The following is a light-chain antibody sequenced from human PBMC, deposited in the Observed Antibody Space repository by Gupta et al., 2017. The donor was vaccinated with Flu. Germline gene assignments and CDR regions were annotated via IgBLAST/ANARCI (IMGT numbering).Light chain of an antibody. Sequence: SVLTQPPSVSGAPGQRVTISCTESSSKIGAGYDVHLYQQLPGTAPKLLIYGNSNRPSGVPDRFSGSKSGTSASLAITGLQADDEADYYCQSYDSSLSGSVFGGGTKLTVL. J-gene: IGLJ3*02. V-gene: IGLV1-40*01. CDR2: GNS. CDR1: SSKIGAGYD. CDR3: QSYDSSLSGSV.